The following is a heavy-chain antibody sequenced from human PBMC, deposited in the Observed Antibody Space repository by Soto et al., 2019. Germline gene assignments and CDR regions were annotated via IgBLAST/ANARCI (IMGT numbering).Heavy chain of an antibody. CDR2: IFWDNNK. Sequence: QITLKESGPTVAKPTQTLTLTCTFSGFSFPSSGSGLGWVRQPPGKALEWLAIIFWDNNKRYSPSLESRLTITTDISKNQVVLTMTNMDPVDTATYYCAHRRPYYTYHCITGDFDIRGQATLVTVSS. D-gene: IGHD3-3*01. J-gene: IGHJ4*02. CDR3: AHRRPYYTYHCITGDFDI. V-gene: IGHV2-5*02. CDR1: GFSFPSSGSG.